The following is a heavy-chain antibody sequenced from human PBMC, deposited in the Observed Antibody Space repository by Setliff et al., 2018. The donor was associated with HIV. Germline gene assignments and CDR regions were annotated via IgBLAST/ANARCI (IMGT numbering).Heavy chain of an antibody. V-gene: IGHV1-3*01. D-gene: IGHD6-13*01. CDR1: GYTFTNNV. CDR2: IHAGSGDT. J-gene: IGHJ5*02. CDR3: ARESAGAAAGVSWFDP. Sequence: GASVKVSCKASGYTFTNNVIHWVRQAPGQRLEWMGWIHAGSGDTQYSQKFQGRVTITRDTSASTVDMELSSLRSEDTAMYYCARESAGAAAGVSWFDPWGQGTLVTVSS.